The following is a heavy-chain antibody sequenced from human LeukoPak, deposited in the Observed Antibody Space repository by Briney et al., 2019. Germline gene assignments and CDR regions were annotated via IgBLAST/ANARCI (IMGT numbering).Heavy chain of an antibody. D-gene: IGHD3-10*01. CDR3: AKDRLITMVRGVPSWFDP. CDR1: GFTFSSYA. Sequence: PGGPLRLSCAASGFTFSSYAMHWVRQAPGKGLEWVAFIRYDGSNKYYADSVKGRFTISRDNSKNTLYLQMNSLRAEDTAVYYCAKDRLITMVRGVPSWFDPWGQGTLVTVSS. CDR2: IRYDGSNK. J-gene: IGHJ5*02. V-gene: IGHV3-30*02.